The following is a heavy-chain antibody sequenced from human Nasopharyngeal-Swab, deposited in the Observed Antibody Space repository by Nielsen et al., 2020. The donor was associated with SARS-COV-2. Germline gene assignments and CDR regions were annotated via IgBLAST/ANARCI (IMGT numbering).Heavy chain of an antibody. Sequence: SETLSLTCTVSGGSVSSGSYYWSWIRQPPGKGLDWIGYSYYSGRTNYNPSLKSRVTISVDTSKNQFSLKLGSVTAADTAVYYCARVGGYSYGYGTDYWGQGTLVTVSS. CDR3: ARVGGYSYGYGTDY. D-gene: IGHD5-18*01. V-gene: IGHV4-61*01. CDR2: SYYSGRT. CDR1: GGSVSSGSYY. J-gene: IGHJ4*02.